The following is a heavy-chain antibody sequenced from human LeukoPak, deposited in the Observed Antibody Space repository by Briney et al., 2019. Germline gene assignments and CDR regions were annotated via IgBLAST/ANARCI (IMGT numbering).Heavy chain of an antibody. Sequence: GGSLRLSCASSGFTFSSYAMSWVRQAPGKGLELVSAISGSGGSTYYADSVKGRFTISRDNSKNPLYLQMNSLRAEDTAVYYCATELLWFGELRDYWGQGTLVTVSS. CDR2: ISGSGGST. CDR3: ATELLWFGELRDY. V-gene: IGHV3-23*01. CDR1: GFTFSSYA. J-gene: IGHJ4*02. D-gene: IGHD3-10*01.